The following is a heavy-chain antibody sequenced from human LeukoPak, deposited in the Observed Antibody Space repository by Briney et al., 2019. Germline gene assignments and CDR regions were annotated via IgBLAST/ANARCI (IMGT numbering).Heavy chain of an antibody. V-gene: IGHV3-23*01. CDR1: GFIFSANA. Sequence: GGSLRLSCGASGFIFSANALSWVRQAPGKGLEWVSTIYDGGSNTKYADSVKGRFTISRDNSKNTLYLQMNSLRVEDTAVYYCARGLVVVPAVSDYWGQGTLVTVSS. D-gene: IGHD2-2*01. CDR3: ARGLVVVPAVSDY. CDR2: IYDGGSNT. J-gene: IGHJ4*02.